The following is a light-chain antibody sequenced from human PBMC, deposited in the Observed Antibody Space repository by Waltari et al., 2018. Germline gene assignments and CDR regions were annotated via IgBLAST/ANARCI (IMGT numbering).Light chain of an antibody. CDR1: QDISNY. CDR2: DAS. J-gene: IGKJ4*01. V-gene: IGKV1-33*01. CDR3: QQYDNLPLT. Sequence: DIQMTQSPSSLSASVGARVTITCQAGQDISNYLNWYQQKPGKAPKLLIYDASNLETGVPSRFSGSGSGTDFTFTISSLQPEDIATYYCQQYDNLPLTFGGGTKVEIK.